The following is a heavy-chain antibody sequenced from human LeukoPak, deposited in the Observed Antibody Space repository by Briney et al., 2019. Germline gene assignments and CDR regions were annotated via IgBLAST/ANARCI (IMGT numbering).Heavy chain of an antibody. CDR2: IYTSGST. D-gene: IGHD1-26*01. V-gene: IGHV4-4*07. CDR1: GGSISSYY. CDR3: AGVGATTRFDY. J-gene: IGHJ4*02. Sequence: PSETLSLTCTASGGSISSYYWSWIRQPAGKGLEWIGRIYTSGSTNYNPSLKSRVTMSVDTSKNQFSLKLSSVTAADTAVYYCAGVGATTRFDYWGQGTLVTVSS.